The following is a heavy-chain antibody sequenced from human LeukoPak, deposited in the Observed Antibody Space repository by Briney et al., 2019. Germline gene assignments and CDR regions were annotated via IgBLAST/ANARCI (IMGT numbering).Heavy chain of an antibody. V-gene: IGHV4-31*03. Sequence: MSSETLSLTCTVSGGSISSGGYYWSWIRQHPGKGLEWIGYIYYSGSTYYNPSLKSRVTISVDTSKNQFSLKLNSVTAAATAVYYCARDYYGSGTGYPNNWFDPWGQGTLVTVSS. J-gene: IGHJ5*02. CDR2: IYYSGST. D-gene: IGHD3-10*01. CDR1: GGSISSGGYY. CDR3: ARDYYGSGTGYPNNWFDP.